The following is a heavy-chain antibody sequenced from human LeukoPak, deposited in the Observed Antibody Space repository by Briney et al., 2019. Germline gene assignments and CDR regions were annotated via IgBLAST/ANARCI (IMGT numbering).Heavy chain of an antibody. CDR2: IYYSGNT. V-gene: IGHV4-39*01. D-gene: IGHD6-19*01. J-gene: IGHJ5*02. CDR1: GGSITSGTYY. CDR3: ARQVAVAGRNDWLDP. Sequence: SETLSLTCTVSGGSITSGTYYWGWIRQPPGKGLEWIGGIYYSGNTYYNPSLKSRVSISIDTSKSQFSLKLNSVTAADTAVYYCARQVAVAGRNDWLDPWGQGTLVTVSS.